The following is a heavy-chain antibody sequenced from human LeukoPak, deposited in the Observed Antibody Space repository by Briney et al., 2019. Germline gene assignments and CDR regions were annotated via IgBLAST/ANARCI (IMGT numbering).Heavy chain of an antibody. J-gene: IGHJ4*02. V-gene: IGHV1-69*13. CDR2: IIPIFGTA. Sequence: SVKVSCKASGGTFSSYAISWVRQAPGQGLEWMGGIIPIFGTANYAQKFQGRVTITADESTSTAYMELSSLRSEDTAVYYCANLRGSSSWIDYWGQGTLVTVSS. CDR3: ANLRGSSSWIDY. D-gene: IGHD6-13*01. CDR1: GGTFSSYA.